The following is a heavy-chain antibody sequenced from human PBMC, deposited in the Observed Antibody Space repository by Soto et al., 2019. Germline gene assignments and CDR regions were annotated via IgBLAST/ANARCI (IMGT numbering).Heavy chain of an antibody. J-gene: IGHJ4*02. CDR1: GYTLTELS. CDR3: ATVLNIVATMPYFDY. D-gene: IGHD5-12*01. CDR2: FDPEDGET. Sequence: ASVKVSCKVSGYTLTELSMHWVRQAPGKGLEWMGGFDPEDGETIYAQKFQGRVTMTEDTSTDTAYMELSSLRSEDTAVYYCATVLNIVATMPYFDYWGQGTLVTVSS. V-gene: IGHV1-24*01.